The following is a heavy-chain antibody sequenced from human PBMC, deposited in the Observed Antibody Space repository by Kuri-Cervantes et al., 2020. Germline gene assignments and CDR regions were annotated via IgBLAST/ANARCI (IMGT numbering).Heavy chain of an antibody. CDR2: INHSGST. D-gene: IGHD5-24*01. CDR3: ARMAGPRAFDI. V-gene: IGHV4-34*01. CDR1: GGSFSGYN. Sequence: SETLSLTCAVYGGSFSGYNWSWIRQPPGKGLEWIGEINHSGSTNYYPSLKSRVTISVDTSNNQFSLKLSSVTAADTAVYYCARMAGPRAFDIWGQGTMVTVSS. J-gene: IGHJ3*02.